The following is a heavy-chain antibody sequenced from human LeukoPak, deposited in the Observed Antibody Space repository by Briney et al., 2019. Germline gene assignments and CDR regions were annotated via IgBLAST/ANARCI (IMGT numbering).Heavy chain of an antibody. CDR2: IYPGDSDT. V-gene: IGHV5-51*01. Sequence: GESLKISCKGSGYSFASYWIAWVRQMPGKGLEWMGIIYPGDSDTRYSPSFQGQVNISADKSISTAYLQWSSLKASDTAIYYCARQWGDCSSTSCYSAYWGQGTLVTVSS. CDR3: ARQWGDCSSTSCYSAY. D-gene: IGHD2-2*01. CDR1: GYSFASYW. J-gene: IGHJ4*02.